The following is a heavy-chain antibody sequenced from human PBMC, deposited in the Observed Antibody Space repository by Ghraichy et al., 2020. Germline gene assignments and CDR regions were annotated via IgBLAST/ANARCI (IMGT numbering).Heavy chain of an antibody. V-gene: IGHV4-61*01. J-gene: IGHJ6*03. CDR1: GGSVSSGSYY. CDR3: ARDRLAARSIDYYYMDV. CDR2: IYYSGST. Sequence: SETLSLTCTVSGGSVSSGSYYWSWIRQPPGKGLEWIGYIYYSGSTNYNPSLKSRVTISVDTSKNQFSLKLSSVTAADTAVYYCARDRLAARSIDYYYMDVWGKGTTVTVSS. D-gene: IGHD6-6*01.